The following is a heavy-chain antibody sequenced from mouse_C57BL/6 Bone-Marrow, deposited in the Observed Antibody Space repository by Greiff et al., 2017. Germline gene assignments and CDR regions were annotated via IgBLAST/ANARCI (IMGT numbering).Heavy chain of an antibody. D-gene: IGHD2-4*01. CDR1: GYTFTSYG. J-gene: IGHJ3*01. V-gene: IGHV1-81*01. Sequence: VKLVESGAELARPGASVKLSCKASGYTFTSYGISWVKQRTGQGLEWIGEIYPRSGNTYYNEKFKGKATLTADKSSSTAYMELRSLTSEDSAVYFCARSYDYDAGFAYWDQGTLVTVSA. CDR3: ARSYDYDAGFAY. CDR2: IYPRSGNT.